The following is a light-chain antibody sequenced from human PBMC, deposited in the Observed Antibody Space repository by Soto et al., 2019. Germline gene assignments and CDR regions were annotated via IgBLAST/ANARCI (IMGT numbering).Light chain of an antibody. J-gene: IGLJ1*01. CDR3: SSYTSATTYV. CDR1: SSDVGAYNY. Sequence: QSVLTQPASVSGSPGQSITISCTGTSSDVGAYNYASWYQQYPGEAPKVIIYDVSHRPAGVSNRFSGSKSGNTASLTISSLQTQDEADYYCSSYTSATTYVFGTGTNVTV. CDR2: DVS. V-gene: IGLV2-14*01.